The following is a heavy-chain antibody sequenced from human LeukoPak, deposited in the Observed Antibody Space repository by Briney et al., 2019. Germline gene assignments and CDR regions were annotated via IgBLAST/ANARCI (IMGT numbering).Heavy chain of an antibody. Sequence: SVKVSCKASGGTFSSYAISWVRQAPGQGLEWMGRIIPILGIANYAQKFQGRVTITADKSTSTAYMELSSLRSEDTAVYYCASLHCSSTSCRYYYYGMDVWGQGTTVTVSS. V-gene: IGHV1-69*04. CDR3: ASLHCSSTSCRYYYYGMDV. J-gene: IGHJ6*02. D-gene: IGHD2-2*01. CDR2: IIPILGIA. CDR1: GGTFSSYA.